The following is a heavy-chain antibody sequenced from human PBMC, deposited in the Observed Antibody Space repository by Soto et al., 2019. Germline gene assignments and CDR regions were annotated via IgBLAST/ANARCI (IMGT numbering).Heavy chain of an antibody. V-gene: IGHV1-69*01. CDR3: AGTYYDYVWGSYSPKYFQH. J-gene: IGHJ1*01. CDR2: VIPIFGTA. CDR1: GGTFSSYA. D-gene: IGHD3-16*01. Sequence: QVQLVQSGAEVKKPGSSVKVSCKASGGTFSSYAISWVRQAPGQGLEWMGGVIPIFGTANYAQKFQGRVTITADESTSTAYMELSSLRSEDTAVYYCAGTYYDYVWGSYSPKYFQHWGQGTLVTDSS.